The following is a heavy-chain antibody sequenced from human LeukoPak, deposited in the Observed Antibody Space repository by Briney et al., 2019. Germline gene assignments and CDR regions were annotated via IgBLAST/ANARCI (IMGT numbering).Heavy chain of an antibody. CDR3: ARGERYSST. Sequence: PSETLSLTCALYCGALRGSYGSSIRPPPGKRLEWIGEINHIGNTNYTPSLKSRAIISVRASKTKFSLNVNSVTAADTAVYYCARGERYSSTWGQGTLVIVSS. CDR1: CGALRGSY. D-gene: IGHD6-13*01. J-gene: IGHJ4*02. V-gene: IGHV4-34*01. CDR2: INHIGNT.